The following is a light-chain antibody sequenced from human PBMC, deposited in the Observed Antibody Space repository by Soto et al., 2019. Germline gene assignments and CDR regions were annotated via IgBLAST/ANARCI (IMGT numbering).Light chain of an antibody. CDR1: SSDVGGYKY. V-gene: IGLV2-8*01. J-gene: IGLJ2*01. Sequence: QSALTQPRSASGSPGQSVTISCTGTSSDVGGYKYVSWYQQHPDKAPKLMIYEVSERPSGVPDRFSGSKSGNTASLTVSELQAEDEADYYCSSYAGSNKEVFGGGTKVTVL. CDR3: SSYAGSNKEV. CDR2: EVS.